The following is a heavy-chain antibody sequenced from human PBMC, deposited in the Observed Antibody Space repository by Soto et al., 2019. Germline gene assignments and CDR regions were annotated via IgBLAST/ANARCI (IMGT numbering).Heavy chain of an antibody. J-gene: IGHJ6*02. V-gene: IGHV3-11*01. Sequence: GGSLRLSCAASGFTFSDYYMSWIRQAPGKGLEWVSYISSSGSTIYYADSVKGRFTISRDNAKNSLYLQMNSLRAEDTAVYYCARVPGDHTTYYYYGMDVWGQGTTVTVSS. CDR1: GFTFSDYY. CDR2: ISSSGSTI. CDR3: ARVPGDHTTYYYYGMDV. D-gene: IGHD1-1*01.